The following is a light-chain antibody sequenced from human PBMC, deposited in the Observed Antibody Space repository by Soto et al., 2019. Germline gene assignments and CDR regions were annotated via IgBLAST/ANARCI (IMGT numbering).Light chain of an antibody. J-gene: IGKJ5*01. CDR3: QQYNNWPLT. CDR2: AAS. V-gene: IGKV1-8*01. CDR1: QGISSY. Sequence: AIRMTQSPSSLSASTGDRVTITCRASQGISSYLAWYQQKPGKAPKLLIYAASTLQSGVPSRFSGSGSGTDFTLTISCLQSEDFAVYWCQQYNNWPLTFGPGTRLEIK.